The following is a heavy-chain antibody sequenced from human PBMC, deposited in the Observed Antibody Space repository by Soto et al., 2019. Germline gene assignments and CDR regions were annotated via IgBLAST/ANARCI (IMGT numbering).Heavy chain of an antibody. J-gene: IGHJ5*02. CDR2: THYRSKWYN. V-gene: IGHV6-1*01. CDR3: PRRGGNRWLDA. Sequence: DLEWLGRTHYRSKWYNAYAVSVNGRIPINPDTSNNQLSLQLTSVTTDDTALYYCPRRGGNRWLDAWGQGTLVTVS.